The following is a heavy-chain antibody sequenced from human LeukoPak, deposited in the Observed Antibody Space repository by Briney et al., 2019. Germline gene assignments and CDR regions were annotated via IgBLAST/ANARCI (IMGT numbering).Heavy chain of an antibody. CDR1: GFTFSSYG. J-gene: IGHJ4*02. CDR2: ISYDGGSK. Sequence: GGSLRLSCAASGFTFSSYGMHWVRQAPGKGLEWVAVISYDGGSKYYADSVKGRFTISRDNSKNTLYLQMNSLRAEDTAVYYCAKDRPLYSGSQHFDYWGQGTLVTVSS. D-gene: IGHD1-26*01. V-gene: IGHV3-30*18. CDR3: AKDRPLYSGSQHFDY.